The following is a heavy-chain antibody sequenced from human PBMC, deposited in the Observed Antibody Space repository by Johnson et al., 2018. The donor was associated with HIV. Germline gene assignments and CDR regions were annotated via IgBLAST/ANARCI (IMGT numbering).Heavy chain of an antibody. CDR1: GFTFSSYA. D-gene: IGHD3-3*01. CDR2: ISGSNK. J-gene: IGHJ3*02. V-gene: IGHV3-23*04. Sequence: EQLVESGGGLVQPGGSLRLSCAASGFTFSSYAMSWVRQAPGKGLEWVSVISGSNKYYVDSVKGRFTISRDHSKNTLYLQMNSLRAEDTALYYCARVYVVSHSDFWSGYYNPFDIWGQGTMVTVSS. CDR3: ARVYVVSHSDFWSGYYNPFDI.